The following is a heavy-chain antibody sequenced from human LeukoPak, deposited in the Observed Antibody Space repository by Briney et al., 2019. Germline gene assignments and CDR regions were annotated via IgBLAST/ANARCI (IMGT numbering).Heavy chain of an antibody. V-gene: IGHV3-30*18. Sequence: PGRSLSLSCAASGFTFSSYGIHWVRQAPGKGLEWVAIISYDGSNKYYADSVKGRFTISRDNSKNTLYLQMNSLRAEDTAMYYCAKDGIVVSYFDYWGQGTLDTVSS. J-gene: IGHJ4*02. D-gene: IGHD3-22*01. CDR1: GFTFSSYG. CDR3: AKDGIVVSYFDY. CDR2: ISYDGSNK.